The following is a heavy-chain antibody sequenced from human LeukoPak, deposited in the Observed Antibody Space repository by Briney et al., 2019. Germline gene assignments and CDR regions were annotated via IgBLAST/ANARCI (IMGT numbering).Heavy chain of an antibody. Sequence: SETLSLTCAVYGGSFSGYYWSWIRQPPGKGLEWIGEINHSGSTNYNPSLKSRVTISVDTSRNQFSLKLSSVTAADTAVYYCARPGPYCSSTSCYWPYWGQGTLVTVSS. J-gene: IGHJ4*02. D-gene: IGHD2-2*01. CDR3: ARPGPYCSSTSCYWPY. CDR1: GGSFSGYY. CDR2: INHSGST. V-gene: IGHV4-34*01.